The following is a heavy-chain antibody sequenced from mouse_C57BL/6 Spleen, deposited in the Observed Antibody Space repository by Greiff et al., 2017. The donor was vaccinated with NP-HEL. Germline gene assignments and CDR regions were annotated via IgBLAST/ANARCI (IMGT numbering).Heavy chain of an antibody. Sequence: EVQLQQSGPVLVKPGASVKMSCKASGYTFTDYYMNWVKQSHGKSLEWIGVINPYNGGTSYNQKFKGKATLTVDKSSSTAYMELNSLTSEDSAVYYCAREGTTTRAMDYWGQGTSVTVSS. V-gene: IGHV1-19*01. J-gene: IGHJ4*01. D-gene: IGHD1-1*01. CDR2: INPYNGGT. CDR3: AREGTTTRAMDY. CDR1: GYTFTDYY.